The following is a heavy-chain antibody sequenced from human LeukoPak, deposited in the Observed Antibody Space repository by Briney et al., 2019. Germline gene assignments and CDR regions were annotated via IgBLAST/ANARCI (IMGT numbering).Heavy chain of an antibody. V-gene: IGHV1-69*05. CDR1: GGTFSSYA. CDR2: IIPIFGTA. D-gene: IGHD5-18*01. Sequence: SVKVSCKASGGTFSSYAISWVRQAPGQGLEWMGGIIPIFGTANYAQKFQGRVTITTDESTSTAYMELSSLRSEDTAVYSCASRGPMEDLRGSSYGSLNYFDYWGQKTLVTVSS. CDR3: ASRGPMEDLRGSSYGSLNYFDY. J-gene: IGHJ4*02.